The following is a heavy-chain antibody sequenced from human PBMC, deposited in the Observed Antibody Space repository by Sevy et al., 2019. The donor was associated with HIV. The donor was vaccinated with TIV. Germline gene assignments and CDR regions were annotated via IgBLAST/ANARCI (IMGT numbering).Heavy chain of an antibody. V-gene: IGHV3-9*01. J-gene: IGHJ6*02. CDR1: GFTFDAYA. CDR3: AKGSTSSITSCMDV. Sequence: GVSLRLSCAASGFTFDAYAMHWVRQAPGKGLEWVSGINWNSGSIVYGDSVKGRFTISRDNAKNSLYLQMKSLRAEDTAFYYCAKGSTSSITSCMDVWGQGTTVTVSS. D-gene: IGHD2-2*01. CDR2: INWNSGSI.